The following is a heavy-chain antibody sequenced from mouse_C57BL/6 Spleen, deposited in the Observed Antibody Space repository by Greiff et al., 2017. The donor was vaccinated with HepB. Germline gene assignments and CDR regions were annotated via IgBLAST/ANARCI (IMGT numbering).Heavy chain of an antibody. Sequence: VESGGDLVKPGGSLKLSCAASGFTFSSYGMSWVRQTPDKRLEWVATISSGGSYTYYPDSVKGRFTISRDNAKNTLYLQMSSLKSEDTAMYYCARDGYYDYYAMDYWCQGTSVTVSS. D-gene: IGHD2-3*01. V-gene: IGHV5-6*01. CDR2: ISSGGSYT. CDR1: GFTFSSYG. J-gene: IGHJ4*01. CDR3: ARDGYYDYYAMDY.